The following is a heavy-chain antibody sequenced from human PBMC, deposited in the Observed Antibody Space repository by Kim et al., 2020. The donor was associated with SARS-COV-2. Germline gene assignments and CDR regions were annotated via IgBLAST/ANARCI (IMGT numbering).Heavy chain of an antibody. CDR2: INPNSGGT. CDR1: GYTFTGYY. J-gene: IGHJ6*02. V-gene: IGHV1-2*06. CDR3: ARDLTGAYYGMDV. Sequence: ASVKVSCKASGYTFTGYYMHWVRQAPGQGLEWMGRINPNSGGTNYAQKFQGRVTMTRDTSISTAYMELSRLRSDDTAVYYCARDLTGAYYGMDVWGQGTTVTVSS. D-gene: IGHD4-4*01.